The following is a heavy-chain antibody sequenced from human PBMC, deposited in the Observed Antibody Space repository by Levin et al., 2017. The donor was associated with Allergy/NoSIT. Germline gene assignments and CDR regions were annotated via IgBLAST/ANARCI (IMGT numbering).Heavy chain of an antibody. CDR3: ARWTVEMATVNWFDP. V-gene: IGHV4-4*02. J-gene: IGHJ5*02. CDR1: GGSISSSNW. CDR2: IYHSGST. D-gene: IGHD5-24*01. Sequence: PGGSLRLSCAVSGGSISSSNWWSWVRQPPGKGLEWIGEIYHSGSTNYNPSLKSRVTISVDKSKNQFSLKLSSVTAADTAVYYCARWTVEMATVNWFDPWGQGTLVTVSS.